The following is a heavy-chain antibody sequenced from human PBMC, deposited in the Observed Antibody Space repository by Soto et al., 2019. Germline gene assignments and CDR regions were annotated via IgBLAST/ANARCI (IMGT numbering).Heavy chain of an antibody. J-gene: IGHJ4*02. Sequence: QITLKESGPTLVKPTQTLTLTCTFSGFSLSTGGVGVGWIRQPPGKALEWLALIYWDDDKRYRPSLKSRLTITKVTSKNQVVLRMTNMDPADKATYYCAHRRVGRSIYYFDYWGQGTLVTVSS. D-gene: IGHD1-26*01. CDR1: GFSLSTGGVG. CDR2: IYWDDDK. CDR3: AHRRVGRSIYYFDY. V-gene: IGHV2-5*02.